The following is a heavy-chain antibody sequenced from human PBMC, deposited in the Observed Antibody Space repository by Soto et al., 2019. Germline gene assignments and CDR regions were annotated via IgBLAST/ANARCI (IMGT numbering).Heavy chain of an antibody. CDR2: IYSSGST. J-gene: IGHJ6*02. Sequence: SETLSLTCTVSGGSVSSDTHYWSWIRQPPGKRLEWIGFIYSSGSTNYNPSLKSRVTMSVDTSKNQFSLKLRSEIVADTALFHCARFVRSCSGTTCYTRADVWGQGTTVTVSS. V-gene: IGHV4-61*01. CDR3: ARFVRSCSGTTCYTRADV. CDR1: GGSVSSDTHY. D-gene: IGHD2-2*02.